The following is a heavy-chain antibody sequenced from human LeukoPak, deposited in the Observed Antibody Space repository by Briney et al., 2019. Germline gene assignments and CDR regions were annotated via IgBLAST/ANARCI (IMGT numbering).Heavy chain of an antibody. CDR2: IYTSGST. Sequence: SKTLSLTCTVSGGSISSYYWSWIRQPAGKGLEWIGRIYTSGSTNYNPSLKSRVTMSVDTSKNQFSLKLSSVTAADTAVYYCAREIRRGYKSPFAYWGQGTLVTVSS. CDR1: GGSISSYY. V-gene: IGHV4-4*07. CDR3: AREIRRGYKSPFAY. D-gene: IGHD5-18*01. J-gene: IGHJ4*02.